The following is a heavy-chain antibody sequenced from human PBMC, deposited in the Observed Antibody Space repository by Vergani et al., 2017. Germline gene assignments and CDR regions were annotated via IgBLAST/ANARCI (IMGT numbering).Heavy chain of an antibody. J-gene: IGHJ4*02. CDR1: GGTFSSYA. V-gene: IGHV1-69*01. Sequence: QVQLVQSGAEVKKPGASVKVSCKASGGTFSSYAISWVRQAPGQGLEWMGGIIPIFGTANYAQKFQGRVTITADESTSTAYMELSSLRSEDTAVYYCARVKAATWPQSKYYFDYWGQGTLVTVSS. D-gene: IGHD2-15*01. CDR3: ARVKAATWPQSKYYFDY. CDR2: IIPIFGTA.